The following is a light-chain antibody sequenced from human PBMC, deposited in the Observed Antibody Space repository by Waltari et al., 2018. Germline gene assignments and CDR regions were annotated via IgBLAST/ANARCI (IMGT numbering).Light chain of an antibody. CDR1: QSVSSSY. Sequence: EIVLTQSPGTLSLSPGERATLSCRASQSVSSSYLAWYQHKLGQAPRLLIDGASTRATGVPDRFSGSGSGTDFTLTISRLEPEDFTVYYCQHYGGSPPYTFGQGTKLEIK. J-gene: IGKJ2*01. V-gene: IGKV3-20*01. CDR3: QHYGGSPPYT. CDR2: GAS.